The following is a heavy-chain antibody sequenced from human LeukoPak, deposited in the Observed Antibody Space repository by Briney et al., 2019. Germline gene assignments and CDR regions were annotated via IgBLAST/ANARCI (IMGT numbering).Heavy chain of an antibody. Sequence: SETLSLTCTVSGGSISSSSYYWGWIRQPPGKGLEWIGSIYYSGSTYYNPSLKSRVTISVDTSENQFSLKLSSVTAADTAVYYCARHLGGNPDFDYWGQGTLVTVSS. V-gene: IGHV4-39*01. CDR3: ARHLGGNPDFDY. CDR1: GGSISSSSYY. CDR2: IYYSGST. J-gene: IGHJ4*02.